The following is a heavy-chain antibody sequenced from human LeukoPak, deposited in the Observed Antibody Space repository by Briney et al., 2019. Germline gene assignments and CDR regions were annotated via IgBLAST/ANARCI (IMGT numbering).Heavy chain of an antibody. D-gene: IGHD6-13*01. CDR2: INWNGGST. J-gene: IGHJ3*02. CDR1: GFTFDDYY. V-gene: IGHV3-20*04. Sequence: GGSLRLSCAASGFTFDDYYMNWVRQAPGKGLEWVSAINWNGGSTVYADSVKGRFTISRDNSKNTLDLQMNSLRADDTAVYYCARDWPSEWQQLPDYDAVDIWGQGTMVTVSS. CDR3: ARDWPSEWQQLPDYDAVDI.